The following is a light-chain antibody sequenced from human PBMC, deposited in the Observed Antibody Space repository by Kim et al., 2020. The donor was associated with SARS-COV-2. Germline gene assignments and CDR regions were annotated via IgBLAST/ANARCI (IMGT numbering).Light chain of an antibody. V-gene: IGLV4-69*01. CDR2: LNSDGSH. J-gene: IGLJ3*02. CDR3: QTWGTGLAWV. CDR1: SGHSSYA. Sequence: VKLTCTLSSGHSSYAIAWHQQQPEKGPRYLMKLNSDGSHSKGDGIPDRFSGSSSGAERYLTISSLQSEDEADYYCQTWGTGLAWVFGGGTQLTVL.